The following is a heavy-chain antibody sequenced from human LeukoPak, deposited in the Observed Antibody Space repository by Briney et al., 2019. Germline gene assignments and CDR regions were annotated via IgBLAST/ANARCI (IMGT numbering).Heavy chain of an antibody. Sequence: SETLSLTCTVSGDSISDFYCSWIRQPPGKGLEWIGYIHNSGTTNYNPSLKSQVTLSVDTSKNQFSLRLSSVTAADTAVYYCARHGTGGLFDYWGQGALVTVSS. V-gene: IGHV4-59*08. D-gene: IGHD1-14*01. J-gene: IGHJ4*02. CDR3: ARHGTGGLFDY. CDR2: IHNSGTT. CDR1: GDSISDFY.